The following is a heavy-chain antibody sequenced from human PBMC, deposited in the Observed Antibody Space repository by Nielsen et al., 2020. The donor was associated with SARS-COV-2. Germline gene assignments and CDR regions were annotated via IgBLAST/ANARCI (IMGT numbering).Heavy chain of an antibody. CDR1: GYTFTSYY. D-gene: IGHD6-19*01. Sequence: ASVKVSCKASGYTFTSYYMHWVRQAPGQGLEWMGIINPSGGSTSYAQKFQGRVTMTRDTSMSTVYMELSSLRSEDTAVYYCARVAGTPPVSYSYFDLWGRGTLVTVSS. CDR2: INPSGGST. CDR3: ARVAGTPPVSYSYFDL. J-gene: IGHJ2*01. V-gene: IGHV1-46*01.